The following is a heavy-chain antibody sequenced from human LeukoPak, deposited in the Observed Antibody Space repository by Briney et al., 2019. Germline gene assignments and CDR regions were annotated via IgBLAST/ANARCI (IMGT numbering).Heavy chain of an antibody. Sequence: GGSLRLSCAASGITFSSYSMNWVRQAPGKGLEWVSSISSSSSDIYYADSMKGRFTISRDNAKNSVYLQMNSLRAEDTAVYYCASGETSGTFDYWGQGTLVTVSS. CDR2: ISSSSSDI. D-gene: IGHD1-14*01. V-gene: IGHV3-21*01. CDR3: ASGETSGTFDY. J-gene: IGHJ4*02. CDR1: GITFSSYS.